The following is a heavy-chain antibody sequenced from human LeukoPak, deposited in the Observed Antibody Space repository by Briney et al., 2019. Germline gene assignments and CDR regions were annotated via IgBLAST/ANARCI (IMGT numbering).Heavy chain of an antibody. CDR1: GFTVSSNY. CDR2: IYSGGST. Sequence: GGCLRLSCAASGFTVSSNYMSWVRQAPGKGLEWVSVIYSGGSTYYADSVKGRFTISRDNSKNTLYLQMNSLRAEDTAVYYCARLGCSGGSCYSGEDYFDYWGQGTLVTVSS. D-gene: IGHD2-15*01. J-gene: IGHJ4*02. CDR3: ARLGCSGGSCYSGEDYFDY. V-gene: IGHV3-53*01.